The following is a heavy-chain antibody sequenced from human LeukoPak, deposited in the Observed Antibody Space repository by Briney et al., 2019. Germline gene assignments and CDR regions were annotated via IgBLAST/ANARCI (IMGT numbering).Heavy chain of an antibody. D-gene: IGHD3-16*02. J-gene: IGHJ5*02. CDR2: IGSSSSYI. CDR3: ARDYVWGSYRPTPGDP. CDR1: GFTFSSYS. Sequence: PGGSLRLSCAASGFTFSSYSMNWVRQAPGKGLEWVSSIGSSSSYIYYADSVKGRFTISRDNAKNSLYLQMNSLRAEDTAVYYCARDYVWGSYRPTPGDPWGQGTLVTVSS. V-gene: IGHV3-21*01.